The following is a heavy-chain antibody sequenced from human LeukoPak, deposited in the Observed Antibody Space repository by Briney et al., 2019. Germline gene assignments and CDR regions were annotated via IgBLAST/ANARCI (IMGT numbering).Heavy chain of an antibody. Sequence: GGSLRLSCAASEFTLSSYNMNWVRQAPGKGLEWISYITTSIDIISYADSVKGRFTISRDNAKNSLYLQMDSLRDEDTAVYYCVRDHNYYFGYWGQGILVTVSA. CDR1: EFTLSSYN. V-gene: IGHV3-48*02. J-gene: IGHJ4*02. CDR3: VRDHNYYFGY. CDR2: ITTSIDII.